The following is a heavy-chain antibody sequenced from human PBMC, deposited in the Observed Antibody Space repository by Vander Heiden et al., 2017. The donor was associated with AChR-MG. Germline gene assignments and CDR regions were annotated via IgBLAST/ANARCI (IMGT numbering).Heavy chain of an antibody. Sequence: EVQLLESGGGLVQPGGSLRLSCAASGFTFSRYAMSWVRQAPGKGLEWVSAISGSGGSTYYADSVKGRFTISRDNSKNTLYLQMNSLRAEDTAVYYCATTARSYYGSGWFDPWGQGTLVTVSS. V-gene: IGHV3-23*01. CDR1: GFTFSRYA. J-gene: IGHJ5*02. CDR3: ATTARSYYGSGWFDP. D-gene: IGHD3-10*01. CDR2: ISGSGGST.